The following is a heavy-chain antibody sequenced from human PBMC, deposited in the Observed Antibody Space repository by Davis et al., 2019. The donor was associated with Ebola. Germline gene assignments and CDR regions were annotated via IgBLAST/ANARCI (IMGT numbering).Heavy chain of an antibody. J-gene: IGHJ5*02. CDR1: GFSFSSYW. Sequence: GESLKISCAASGFSFSSYWMSWVRQAPGKGLEWVANIKPDGSDKYYADSVKGRFTISRDNAKNSLHLQMNSLRAEDTAVYYCARGYMYPHHWGQGTQVTVSS. D-gene: IGHD1-1*01. CDR3: ARGYMYPHH. CDR2: IKPDGSDK. V-gene: IGHV3-7*03.